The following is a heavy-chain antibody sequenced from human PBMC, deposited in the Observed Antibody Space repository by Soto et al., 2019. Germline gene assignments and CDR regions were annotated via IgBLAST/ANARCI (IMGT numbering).Heavy chain of an antibody. V-gene: IGHV3-30*18. Sequence: GGSLRLSCAASGFTFSSYGMHWVRQAPGKGLEWVAVISYDGSNKYYADSVKGRFTIARDNSQNTVHLQISILRPEDTAVYYCAKESLPEHYGDTLFDYWGQGTRVTVSS. D-gene: IGHD4-17*01. CDR1: GFTFSSYG. CDR3: AKESLPEHYGDTLFDY. J-gene: IGHJ4*02. CDR2: ISYDGSNK.